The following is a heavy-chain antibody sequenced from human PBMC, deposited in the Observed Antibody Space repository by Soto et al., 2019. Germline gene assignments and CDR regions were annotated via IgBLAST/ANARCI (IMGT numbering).Heavy chain of an antibody. J-gene: IGHJ6*02. D-gene: IGHD2-2*02. CDR2: IYYSGST. CDR3: ARDRCSSTSCYTGYYYGMDV. V-gene: IGHV4-61*01. Sequence: QVQLQESGPGLVKPSETLSLTCTVSGGSVSSGSYYWSWIRQPPGTGLEWIGYIYYSGSTNYSPSLKSRVNISVDTSKNQFSLKLSSVTAADTAVYYCARDRCSSTSCYTGYYYGMDVWGQGTTVTVSS. CDR1: GGSVSSGSYY.